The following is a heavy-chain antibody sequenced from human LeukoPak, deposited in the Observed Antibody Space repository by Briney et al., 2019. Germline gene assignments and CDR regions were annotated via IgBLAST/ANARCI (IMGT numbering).Heavy chain of an antibody. CDR3: ARDLNGGYEDY. D-gene: IGHD5-12*01. CDR1: GYTYTSYY. J-gene: IGHJ4*02. CDR2: INPSGGST. Sequence: ASVKVSCKASGYTYTSYYMHWVRQAPGQGLEWMGIINPSGGSTSYAQKFQGRVTMTRDTSTSTVYMELSSLRSEDTAVYYCARDLNGGYEDYWGQGTLVTVSS. V-gene: IGHV1-46*01.